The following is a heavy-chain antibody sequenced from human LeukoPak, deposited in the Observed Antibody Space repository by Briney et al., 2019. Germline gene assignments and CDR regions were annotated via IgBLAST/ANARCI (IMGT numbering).Heavy chain of an antibody. V-gene: IGHV1-69*05. CDR1: GYTFTMYY. CDR2: IIPIFGTA. J-gene: IGHJ6*03. Sequence: GASVKVSCKASGYTFTMYYIHWVRQAPGQGLEWMGGIIPIFGTANYAQKFQGRVTITTDESTSTAYMELSSLRSEDTAVYYCARVSSYCSGGSCYSYYYYMDVWGKGTTVTVSS. D-gene: IGHD2-15*01. CDR3: ARVSSYCSGGSCYSYYYYMDV.